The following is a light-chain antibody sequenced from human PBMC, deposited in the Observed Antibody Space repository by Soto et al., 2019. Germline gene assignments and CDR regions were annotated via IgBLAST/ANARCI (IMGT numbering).Light chain of an antibody. CDR3: QQRSNWPPIT. Sequence: EIVMTQSPATLSVSPGERVTLSFSSSQSVSSYLAWYQQKPGQAPRLLIYDASSRATGIPVRFSGSGSGTEFTLTISSLQSEDFGVYYCQQRSNWPPITFGQGTRLEIK. J-gene: IGKJ5*01. CDR2: DAS. V-gene: IGKV3-15*01. CDR1: QSVSSY.